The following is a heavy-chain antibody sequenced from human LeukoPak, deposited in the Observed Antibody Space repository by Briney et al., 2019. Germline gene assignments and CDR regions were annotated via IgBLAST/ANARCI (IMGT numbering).Heavy chain of an antibody. CDR1: GGSISSYY. CDR2: IYYSGST. D-gene: IGHD5-18*01. V-gene: IGHV4-59*08. Sequence: SETLSLTCTVSGGSISSYYWSWIRQPPGKGLEWIGYIYYSGSTNYNPSLKSRVTISVDTSKNQFSLKLSSVTAADTALYYCARHVSGSAMMHYFDYWGQGNLVTVSS. J-gene: IGHJ4*02. CDR3: ARHVSGSAMMHYFDY.